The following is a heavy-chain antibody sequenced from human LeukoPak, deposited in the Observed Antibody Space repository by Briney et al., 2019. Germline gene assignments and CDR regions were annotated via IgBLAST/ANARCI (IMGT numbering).Heavy chain of an antibody. CDR1: GYTLTELS. D-gene: IGHD6-19*01. V-gene: IGHV1-24*01. CDR3: ATDLGIAVADTPLDY. Sequence: ASVKVSCKVSGYTLTELSMHWVRQAPGKGLEWMGGFDPGDGETIYAQKFQGRVTMTEDTSTDTAYMELSSLRSEDTAVYYCATDLGIAVADTPLDYWGQGTLVTVSS. CDR2: FDPGDGET. J-gene: IGHJ4*02.